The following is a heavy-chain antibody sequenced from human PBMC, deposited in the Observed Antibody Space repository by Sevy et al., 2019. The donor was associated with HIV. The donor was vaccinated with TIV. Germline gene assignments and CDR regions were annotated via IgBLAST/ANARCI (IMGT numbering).Heavy chain of an antibody. CDR1: GFTFSSYG. Sequence: GGSLRLSCAASGFTFSSYGMHWVRQAPGKGLEWVAVIWYDGSNKYYADSVKGRFTISRDNSKNTLYLQMNSLRAEDTAVYYCARSAGLSHRGFDYWGQGTLVTVSS. J-gene: IGHJ4*02. V-gene: IGHV3-33*01. CDR3: ARSAGLSHRGFDY. D-gene: IGHD3-10*01. CDR2: IWYDGSNK.